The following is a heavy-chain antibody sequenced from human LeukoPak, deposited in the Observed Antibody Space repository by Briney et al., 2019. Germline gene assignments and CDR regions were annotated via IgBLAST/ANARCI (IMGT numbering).Heavy chain of an antibody. D-gene: IGHD3-3*01. CDR1: GYTFTGYY. CDR2: INPNSGGT. J-gene: IGHJ3*02. V-gene: IGHV1-2*02. Sequence: ASVKVSCKASGYTFTGYYMHWVRQAPGQGLEWMGWINPNSGGTNYAQKFQGRVTMTRDTSISTAYMELSRLRSDDTAVYYCARDRSRTIFGTSTFDAFDIWGQGTMVTASS. CDR3: ARDRSRTIFGTSTFDAFDI.